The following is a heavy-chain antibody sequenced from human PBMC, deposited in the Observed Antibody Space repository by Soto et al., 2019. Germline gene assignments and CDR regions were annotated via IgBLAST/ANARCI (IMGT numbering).Heavy chain of an antibody. J-gene: IGHJ6*02. CDR2: ISSSSSYI. D-gene: IGHD3-3*01. CDR1: GFTFSSYS. CDR3: ARDYDFWSGYYQAYYYYGMDV. V-gene: IGHV3-21*01. Sequence: EVQLVESGGGLVQPGGSLRLSCAASGFTFSSYSMNWVRQAPGKGLEWVSSISSSSSYIYYADSVKGRFTISRDNAKNSLYLQMNSLRAEDTAVYYCARDYDFWSGYYQAYYYYGMDVWGQGTTVTVSS.